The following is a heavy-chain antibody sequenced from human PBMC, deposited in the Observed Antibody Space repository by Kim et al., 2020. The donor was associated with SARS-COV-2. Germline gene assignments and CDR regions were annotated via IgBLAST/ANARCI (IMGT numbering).Heavy chain of an antibody. D-gene: IGHD6-19*01. CDR2: ISASGTGT. V-gene: IGHV3-23*01. CDR3: GKSYSAWPNNFIYY. Sequence: GGSLRLSCVASGFTFDTYDMTWVRLAPGKGPELVSGISASGTGTYYADSVKGRFTVSRDTSKNTFYLQMSSLRGEDTAVYYCGKSYSAWPNNFIYYWGQGTLVTVS. CDR1: GFTFDTYD. J-gene: IGHJ4*02.